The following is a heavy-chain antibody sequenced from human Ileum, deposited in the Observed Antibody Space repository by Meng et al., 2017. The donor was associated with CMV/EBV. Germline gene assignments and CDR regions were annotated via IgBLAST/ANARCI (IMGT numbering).Heavy chain of an antibody. Sequence: GESLKISCKGSGYSFTSYWIGWVRLMPGKGLEWMGMIYPGDSDTRYSPSFQGQVTISADKSISTAYLQWSSLKASDTAMYYCARQWTDSSDYYDYWGQGTRVTVSS. CDR2: IYPGDSDT. CDR1: GYSFTSYW. CDR3: ARQWTDSSDYYDY. V-gene: IGHV5-51*01. D-gene: IGHD3-22*01. J-gene: IGHJ4*02.